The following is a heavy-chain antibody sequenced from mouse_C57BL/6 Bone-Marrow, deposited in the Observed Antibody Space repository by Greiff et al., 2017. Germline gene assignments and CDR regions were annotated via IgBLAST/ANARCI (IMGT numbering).Heavy chain of an antibody. CDR1: GYTFTSYW. CDR3: ARGRRLEAD. Sequence: QVQLQQPGAELVMPGASVKLSCKASGYTFTSYWMHWVKQRPGQGLEWIGEIDPSDSYTNYNQKFKGKSTMTVDKSSSTAYMQRSSLTSEDSAVYYCARGRRLEADWGQGTLVTVSA. CDR2: IDPSDSYT. J-gene: IGHJ3*01. D-gene: IGHD3-2*02. V-gene: IGHV1-69*01.